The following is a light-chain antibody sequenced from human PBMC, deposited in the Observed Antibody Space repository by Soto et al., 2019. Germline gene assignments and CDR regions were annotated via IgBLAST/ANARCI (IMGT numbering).Light chain of an antibody. CDR2: AAS. CDR1: QSVSSN. J-gene: IGKJ1*01. Sequence: EIVMWQSPATLSVAPGERATLSCRASQSVSSNFLAWYQQKPGQAHRLLIYAASNRATATPGRFSGSGSGTEFTLTISRLQSEDFAVYYCQQYKNWPPWTFCPWTKVDNK. CDR3: QQYKNWPPWT. V-gene: IGKV3D-15*01.